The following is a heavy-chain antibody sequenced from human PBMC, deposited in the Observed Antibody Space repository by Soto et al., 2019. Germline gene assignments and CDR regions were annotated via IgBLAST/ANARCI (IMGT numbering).Heavy chain of an antibody. CDR2: IYYSGST. D-gene: IGHD3-10*01. CDR3: ARSPVLLWFGGPNYYYGMDV. CDR1: GGSISSGDYY. V-gene: IGHV4-30-4*01. Sequence: PSETLSLTCTVSGGSISSGDYYWSWIRQPPGKGLEWIGYIYYSGSTYHNPSLKSRVTISVDTSKNQFSLKLSSVTAADTAVYYCARSPVLLWFGGPNYYYGMDVWGQGTTVTVSS. J-gene: IGHJ6*02.